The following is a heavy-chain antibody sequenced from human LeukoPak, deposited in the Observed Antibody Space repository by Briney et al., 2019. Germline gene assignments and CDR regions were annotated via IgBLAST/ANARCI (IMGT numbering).Heavy chain of an antibody. J-gene: IGHJ4*02. D-gene: IGHD3-22*01. CDR3: ARRSRDSGGYPGMVDY. CDR1: GYSISSGYY. V-gene: IGHV4-38-2*02. Sequence: SETLSLTCTVSGYSISSGYYWGWIRQPPGRGLEWIGTIYHSGSTYYNPSLKSRVTISVDTSKNQFSLKLRSVTAADTAVYYCARRSRDSGGYPGMVDYWGQGTLVTVTS. CDR2: IYHSGST.